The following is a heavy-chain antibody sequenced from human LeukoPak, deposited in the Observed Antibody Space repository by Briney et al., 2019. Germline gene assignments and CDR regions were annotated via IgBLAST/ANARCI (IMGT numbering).Heavy chain of an antibody. J-gene: IGHJ4*02. Sequence: GESLSLSCAASGFTFSSYSMNWVRQAPGKGLEWVSSISSSSSYIYYADSVKGRFTISRDNAKNSLYLQMNSLRAEDTAVYYCATDNPTSNYYDSSGKYRGDYWGQGTLVTVSS. CDR2: ISSSSSYI. CDR1: GFTFSSYS. CDR3: ATDNPTSNYYDSSGKYRGDY. V-gene: IGHV3-21*01. D-gene: IGHD3-22*01.